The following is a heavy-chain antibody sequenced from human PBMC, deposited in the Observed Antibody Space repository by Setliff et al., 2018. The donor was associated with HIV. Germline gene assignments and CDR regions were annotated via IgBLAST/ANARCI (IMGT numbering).Heavy chain of an antibody. D-gene: IGHD3-22*01. CDR1: GGSISNFY. V-gene: IGHV4-4*07. J-gene: IGHJ4*02. CDR3: AKVRLTMIMMVDYFDQ. CDR2: IYSTGDT. Sequence: SETLSLTCSVSGGSISNFYWSWIRQPPGKGLEWVGHIYSTGDTNYNPSLKSRVTLSADTSKNQLSLSLTSVTAADTAVYYCAKVRLTMIMMVDYFDQWGQGTRVTVSS.